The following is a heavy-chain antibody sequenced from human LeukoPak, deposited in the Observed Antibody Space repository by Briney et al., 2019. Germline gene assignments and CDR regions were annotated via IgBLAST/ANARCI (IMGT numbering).Heavy chain of an antibody. Sequence: ASVKVSCKASGYTFISYGISWVRQAPGQGLEWMGWISAYNGNTNYAQKLQGRVTMTTDTSTSTAYMELRSLRSDDTAVYYCARDRGIAAAGTLQGYFDYWGQGTLVTVSS. V-gene: IGHV1-18*01. CDR2: ISAYNGNT. D-gene: IGHD6-13*01. CDR3: ARDRGIAAAGTLQGYFDY. J-gene: IGHJ4*02. CDR1: GYTFISYG.